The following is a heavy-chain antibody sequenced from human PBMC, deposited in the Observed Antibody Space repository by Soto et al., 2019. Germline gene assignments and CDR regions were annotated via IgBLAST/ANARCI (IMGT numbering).Heavy chain of an antibody. Sequence: QVQLVQSGAEVKKPGSSAKVSCKASGGTFNTYAITWVRQAPGQGFEWMGGVIPLFNTPDYAQKFQGRLTITADESTCTVYLELSGLSSEDTAGYFCALASKWELLGSFYGMDVWGHGTTVTVSS. D-gene: IGHD1-26*01. V-gene: IGHV1-69*01. CDR2: VIPLFNTP. CDR1: GGTFNTYA. J-gene: IGHJ6*02. CDR3: ALASKWELLGSFYGMDV.